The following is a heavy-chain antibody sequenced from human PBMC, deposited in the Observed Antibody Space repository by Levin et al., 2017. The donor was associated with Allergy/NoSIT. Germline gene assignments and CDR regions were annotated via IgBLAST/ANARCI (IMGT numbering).Heavy chain of an antibody. CDR1: GGSFSGYY. CDR3: ARGHGY. CDR2: INHSGST. V-gene: IGHV4-34*01. J-gene: IGHJ4*02. Sequence: SQTLSLTCAVYGGSFSGYYWSWIRQPPGKGLEWIGEINHSGSTNYNPSLKSRVTISVDTSKNQFSLKLSSVTAADTAVYYCARGHGYWGQGTLVTVSS.